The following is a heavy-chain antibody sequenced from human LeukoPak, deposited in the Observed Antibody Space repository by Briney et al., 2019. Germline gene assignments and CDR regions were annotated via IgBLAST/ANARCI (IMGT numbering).Heavy chain of an antibody. CDR2: ISYDGSNK. J-gene: IGHJ4*02. V-gene: IGHV3-30*18. CDR1: VITFSSYG. Sequence: PGGSLRLSCAASVITFSSYGMTWVRQAPGKGLEWVAVISYDGSNKYYADSVKGRFTISRDNSKNTLYLQMNSLRAEDTAVYYCAKDVDPAELYYFDYWGQGTLVTVSS. D-gene: IGHD6-13*01. CDR3: AKDVDPAELYYFDY.